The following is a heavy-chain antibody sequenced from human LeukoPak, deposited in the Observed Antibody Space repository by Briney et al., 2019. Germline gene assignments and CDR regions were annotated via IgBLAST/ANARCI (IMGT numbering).Heavy chain of an antibody. J-gene: IGHJ4*02. CDR2: MNPNSGNT. CDR1: GYTFTSYD. CDR3: ARFYGSGNLFDY. V-gene: IGHV1-8*03. D-gene: IGHD3-10*01. Sequence: ASVKVSCKASGYTFTSYDINWVRQATGQGLEWMGWMNPNSGNTGYAQKFQGRVTITRNTSISTAYMELSSLRSEDTAVYYCARFYGSGNLFDYWGQGTLVTVSS.